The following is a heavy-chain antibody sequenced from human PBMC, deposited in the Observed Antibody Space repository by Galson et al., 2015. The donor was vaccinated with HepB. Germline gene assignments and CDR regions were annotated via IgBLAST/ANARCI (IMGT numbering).Heavy chain of an antibody. CDR3: AKPRATVVTLTWYFDL. CDR1: GFTFSSYA. J-gene: IGHJ2*01. Sequence: SLRLSCAASGFTFSSYAMSWVRQAPGKGLEWVSAISGSGGSTNYADSVKGRFTLSRDNSKNTLYLQMNSLRAEDTAVYYCAKPRATVVTLTWYFDLWGRGTLVTVSS. V-gene: IGHV3-23*01. CDR2: ISGSGGST. D-gene: IGHD4-23*01.